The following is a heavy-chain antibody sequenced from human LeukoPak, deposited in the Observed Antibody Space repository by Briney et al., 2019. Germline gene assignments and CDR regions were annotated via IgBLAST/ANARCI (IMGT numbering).Heavy chain of an antibody. CDR1: GFTSAIYA. J-gene: IGHJ4*02. V-gene: IGHV3-30-3*01. CDR2: ISYDGNNK. D-gene: IGHD3-22*01. Sequence: PGRSLRLSCAASGFTSAIYAMHWVRQAPGKGLEWVAVISYDGNNKYYADSVKGRFTISRDNSKNTLYLQMNSLRAEDTAVYYCARDLVGGWDDSSVYYYGFFDYWGQGNLVTVSS. CDR3: ARDLVGGWDDSSVYYYGFFDY.